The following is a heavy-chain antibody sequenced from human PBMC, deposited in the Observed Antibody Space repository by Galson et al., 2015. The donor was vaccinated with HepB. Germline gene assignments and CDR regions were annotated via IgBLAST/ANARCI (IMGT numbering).Heavy chain of an antibody. CDR3: ARDLSNFDYVDSAADF. V-gene: IGHV1-2*02. J-gene: IGHJ4*02. D-gene: IGHD5-18*01. CDR1: GYTFTGYY. Sequence: SVKVSCKASGYTFTGYYIHWVRQAPGQGLEWMGWIIPKSGDTNYAQKFQGRVTMTRDTSISTTYMELSSLTSDDTAIYFCARDLSNFDYVDSAADFWGQGTLVTVSS. CDR2: IIPKSGDT.